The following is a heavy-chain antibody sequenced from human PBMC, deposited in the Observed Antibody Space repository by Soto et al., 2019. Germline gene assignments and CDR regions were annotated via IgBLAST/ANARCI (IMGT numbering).Heavy chain of an antibody. CDR2: INPNSGGT. J-gene: IGHJ4*02. V-gene: IGHV1-2*04. D-gene: IGHD5-18*01. Sequence: ASVKVSFKASGYTFTGYYMHWVRQAPGQGLEWVGWINPNSGGTNYAQKFQGWVTMTRDTSISTAYMELSRLRSDDTAVYYCARGFSGGYSYGYGYWGQGTLVTVSS. CDR3: ARGFSGGYSYGYGY. CDR1: GYTFTGYY.